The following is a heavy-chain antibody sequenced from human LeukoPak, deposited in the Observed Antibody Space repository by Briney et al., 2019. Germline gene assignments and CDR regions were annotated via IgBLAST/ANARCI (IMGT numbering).Heavy chain of an antibody. D-gene: IGHD6-19*01. V-gene: IGHV3-23*01. CDR1: GFTFSSYA. CDR3: AKEGHSSGWYIYYLDY. Sequence: GGSLRLSCATSGFTFSSYAMSWVRQAPGKGLEWVSGIGASGGSTYYADSVKGRFTISRDNSKNTLYLQMNSLRTEDTAVYYCAKEGHSSGWYIYYLDYWGQGTLVTVSS. J-gene: IGHJ4*02. CDR2: IGASGGST.